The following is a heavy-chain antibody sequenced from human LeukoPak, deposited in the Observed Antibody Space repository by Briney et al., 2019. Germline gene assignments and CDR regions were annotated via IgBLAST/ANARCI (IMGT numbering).Heavy chain of an antibody. CDR3: AGTVPAAHYNDY. Sequence: SVKVSCKASGGTFSNYAISWVRQAPGQGLEWMGGIIPIFGTANYAQKFQGRVTITADESTSTASMELSSLRSEDTAVYYCAGTVPAAHYNDYWGQGTLVTVSS. J-gene: IGHJ4*02. D-gene: IGHD2-2*01. V-gene: IGHV1-69*13. CDR1: GGTFSNYA. CDR2: IIPIFGTA.